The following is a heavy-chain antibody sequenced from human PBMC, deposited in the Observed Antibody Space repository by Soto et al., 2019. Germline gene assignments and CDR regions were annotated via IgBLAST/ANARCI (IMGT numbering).Heavy chain of an antibody. V-gene: IGHV3-30-3*01. J-gene: IGHJ6*02. Sequence: QVQLVESGGGVVQPGRSLRLSCAASGFTFSSYAMHWVRQAPGKGLEWVAVISYDGSNKYYADSVKGRFTISRDNSKNTLYLQMNSLRAEDTAVYYCASGGYSYALDVWGQGTTVTVSS. CDR2: ISYDGSNK. CDR3: ASGGYSYALDV. D-gene: IGHD5-18*01. CDR1: GFTFSSYA.